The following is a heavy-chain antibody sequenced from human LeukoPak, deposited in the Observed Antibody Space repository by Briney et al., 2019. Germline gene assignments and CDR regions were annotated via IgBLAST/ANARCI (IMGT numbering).Heavy chain of an antibody. CDR2: ISAYNGNT. CDR1: GYTFTSYG. D-gene: IGHD2-2*03. Sequence: ASVKVSCKASGYTFTSYGISWVRQAPGQGLEWMGWISAYNGNTNYAQKLQGRVTMTTDTSTSTAYMELRSLRSDDRAVYYCATHRGYCSSTSCQNELELDYWGQGTLVPVSS. J-gene: IGHJ4*02. CDR3: ATHRGYCSSTSCQNELELDY. V-gene: IGHV1-18*01.